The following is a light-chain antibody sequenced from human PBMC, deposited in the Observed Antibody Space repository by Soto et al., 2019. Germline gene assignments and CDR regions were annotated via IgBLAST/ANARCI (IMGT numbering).Light chain of an antibody. Sequence: IVLTQSPGPLSLSPGQRATPFCRSSQSVSSIFLAWYQQKPGQTPSLLVSGASNRAAGIPGRFSGSGSGTDFTLTISRLEPEDCAVYYCQHCGGSAWTFGQGTKME. CDR1: QSVSSIF. J-gene: IGKJ1*01. CDR2: GAS. CDR3: QHCGGSAWT. V-gene: IGKV3-20*01.